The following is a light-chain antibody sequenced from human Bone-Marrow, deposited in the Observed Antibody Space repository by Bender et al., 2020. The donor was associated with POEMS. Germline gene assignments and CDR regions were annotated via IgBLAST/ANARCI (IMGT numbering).Light chain of an antibody. J-gene: IGLJ1*01. Sequence: QSALTQPPSMSGSPGQSVTISCTGTSSDVGNHNRVSWYQQPPGTAPKLLIYGATNRPSGVPDRFSGSKSGNTASLTISGLQAEDEADYFCSSYTATSTFVFGTGTKVTVL. CDR2: GAT. CDR3: SSYTATSTFV. CDR1: SSDVGNHNR. V-gene: IGLV2-18*02.